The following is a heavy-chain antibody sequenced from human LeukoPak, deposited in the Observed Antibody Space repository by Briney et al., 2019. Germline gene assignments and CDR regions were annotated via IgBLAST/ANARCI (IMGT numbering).Heavy chain of an antibody. Sequence: GGSLRLSCAASGFTFSNYYMTWIRQAPGKGLEWVSYISSSSNYTNYADSVKGRFTISRDNAKNSLYLQMNSLRAEDTAVYYCASRSHSSGWCFDYWGQGTLVTVSS. CDR1: GFTFSNYY. D-gene: IGHD6-19*01. V-gene: IGHV3-11*06. CDR2: ISSSSNYT. CDR3: ASRSHSSGWCFDY. J-gene: IGHJ4*02.